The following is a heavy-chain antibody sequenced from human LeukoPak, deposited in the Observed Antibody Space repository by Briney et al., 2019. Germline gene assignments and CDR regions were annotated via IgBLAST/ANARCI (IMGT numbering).Heavy chain of an antibody. Sequence: SETLSLTCAVYGGSFSGYYWSWIRQPPGKGLEWIGEINHSGSTNYNPSPKSRVTISVDTSKNQFSLKLSSVTAADTAVYYCARRRLRLYDSSGYSNWGQGTLVTVSS. V-gene: IGHV4-34*01. D-gene: IGHD3-22*01. CDR2: INHSGST. CDR1: GGSFSGYY. CDR3: ARRRLRLYDSSGYSN. J-gene: IGHJ4*02.